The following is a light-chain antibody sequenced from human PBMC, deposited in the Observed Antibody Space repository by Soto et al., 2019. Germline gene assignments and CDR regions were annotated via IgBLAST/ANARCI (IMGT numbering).Light chain of an antibody. CDR2: DAS. J-gene: IGKJ5*01. CDR1: QSISNS. CDR3: QQSYTFPLT. V-gene: IGKV1-39*01. Sequence: DIQMTQSPSSLSASVGDRVTITCRASQSISNSLKWHQQKPGKAPKVLISDASTAQGGVPSRFSGSGSGTEFTLTISSLQPEDPATYYCQQSYTFPLTFGQGTRLEIK.